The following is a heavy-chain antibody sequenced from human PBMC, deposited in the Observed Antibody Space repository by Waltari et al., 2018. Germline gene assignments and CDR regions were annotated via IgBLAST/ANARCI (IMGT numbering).Heavy chain of an antibody. Sequence: EVQLVESGGGLVKPGGSLRLSCAASGFTFSSYSMNWVRQAPGKGLEWVSYISSSSSTIYYADSVKGRFTISRDNAKNSLYLQMNSLRAEDTAVYYCARAVVAATRPDAFDIWGQGTMVTVSS. CDR1: GFTFSSYS. CDR3: ARAVVAATRPDAFDI. CDR2: ISSSSSTI. D-gene: IGHD2-15*01. J-gene: IGHJ3*02. V-gene: IGHV3-48*01.